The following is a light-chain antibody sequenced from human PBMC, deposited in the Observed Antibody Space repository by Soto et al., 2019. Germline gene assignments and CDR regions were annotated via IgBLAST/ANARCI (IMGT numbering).Light chain of an antibody. J-gene: IGLJ1*01. Sequence: QSVLTQPPSASGTPGQRVTISCSGSSSNIGGNIVNWFQQVPGTAPKLLMFSNNQRPSGVPDRFSGSKSGTSASLAISGLQSDDEADYYCAAWDDSLNGYVFGSGTKLTVL. CDR1: SSNIGGNI. V-gene: IGLV1-44*01. CDR2: SNN. CDR3: AAWDDSLNGYV.